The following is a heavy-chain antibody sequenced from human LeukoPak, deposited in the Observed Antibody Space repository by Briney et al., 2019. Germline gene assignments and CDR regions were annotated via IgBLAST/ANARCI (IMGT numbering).Heavy chain of an antibody. Sequence: ASVKVSCKASGYTFTSYAMHWVRRAPGQRLEWMGWINAGNGDTKYSQKFQGRVTITRDTSASTSYMELSSLRSEDTAVYYCARDRGGTGDFDYWGQGTLVTVSS. J-gene: IGHJ4*02. CDR2: INAGNGDT. CDR1: GYTFTSYA. V-gene: IGHV1-3*01. D-gene: IGHD1-1*01. CDR3: ARDRGGTGDFDY.